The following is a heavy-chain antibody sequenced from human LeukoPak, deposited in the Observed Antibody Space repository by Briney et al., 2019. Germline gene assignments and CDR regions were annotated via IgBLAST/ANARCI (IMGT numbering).Heavy chain of an antibody. CDR1: GGSISSSSYY. D-gene: IGHD2-21*02. CDR2: IYYSGST. V-gene: IGHV4-39*07. J-gene: IGHJ4*02. CDR3: ARARHIVVVTAAYYFDY. Sequence: SETLSLTCTVSGGSISSSSYYWGWIRQPPGKGLEWIGSIYYSGSTYYNPSLKSRVTISVDTSKNQFSLKLSSVTAADTAVYYCARARHIVVVTAAYYFDYWGQGTLVTVSS.